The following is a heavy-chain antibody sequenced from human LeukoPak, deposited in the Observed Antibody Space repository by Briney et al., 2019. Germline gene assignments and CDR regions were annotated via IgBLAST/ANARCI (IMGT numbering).Heavy chain of an antibody. CDR3: ARERGSSFDY. CDR1: GGSISSGGYY. CDR2: IYYSGST. D-gene: IGHD1-26*01. J-gene: IGHJ4*02. Sequence: PSETLSLTCTVSGGSISSGGYYWRWIRQHPGKGLEWIGYIYYSGSTYYNPPLKSRVTISVDTSKNQFSLKLSSVTAADTAVYYCARERGSSFDYWGQGTLVTVSS. V-gene: IGHV4-31*03.